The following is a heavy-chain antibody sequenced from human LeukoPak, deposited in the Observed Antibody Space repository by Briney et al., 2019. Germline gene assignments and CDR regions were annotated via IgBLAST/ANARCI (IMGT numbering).Heavy chain of an antibody. Sequence: ASVKVSCKASGGTFSSYTISWVRQAPGQGLEWMGWIDPNSGGTNYAQKFQGRVTMTRDTSISTAYMELSRLRSDDTAVYYCARDGDGTQLQDWYMDVWGQGTLVTVSS. D-gene: IGHD5-18*01. CDR1: GGTFSSYT. J-gene: IGHJ4*02. CDR2: IDPNSGGT. CDR3: ARDGDGTQLQDWYMDV. V-gene: IGHV1-2*02.